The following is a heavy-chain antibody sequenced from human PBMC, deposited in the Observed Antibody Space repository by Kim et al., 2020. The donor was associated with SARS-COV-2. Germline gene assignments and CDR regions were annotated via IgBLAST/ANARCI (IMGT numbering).Heavy chain of an antibody. D-gene: IGHD6-19*01. CDR3: TPAVAGNYYGMDV. Sequence: GGSLRLSCAASGFTFSNACMSWVRQAPGKGLEWVGRIKSKAAGRRTDYAAPVKGRFTISRDDTKNTLHLHMNSLKTADTAVYYCTPAVAGNYYGMDVWG. CDR1: GFTFSNAC. J-gene: IGHJ6*02. CDR2: IKSKAAGRRT. V-gene: IGHV3-15*01.